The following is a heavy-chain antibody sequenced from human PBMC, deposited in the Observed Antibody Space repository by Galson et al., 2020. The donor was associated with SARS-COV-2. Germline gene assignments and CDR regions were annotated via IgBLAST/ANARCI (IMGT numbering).Heavy chain of an antibody. D-gene: IGHD7-27*01. J-gene: IGHJ6*02. CDR1: GFTFSSYA. Sequence: GRSLRLSCAASGFTFSSYAMSWVRQAPGKGLEWVSAISGSGGSTYYADSVKGRFTISRDNSKNTLYLQMNSLRAEDTAVYYCAKELDWGYYYYGMDVWGQGTTVTVSS. CDR3: AKELDWGYYYYGMDV. V-gene: IGHV3-23*01. CDR2: ISGSGGST.